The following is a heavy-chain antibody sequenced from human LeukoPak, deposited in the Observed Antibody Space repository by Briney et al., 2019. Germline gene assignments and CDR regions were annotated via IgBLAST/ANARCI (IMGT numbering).Heavy chain of an antibody. J-gene: IGHJ4*02. CDR3: ARDHGGFSDY. D-gene: IGHD3-16*01. CDR2: ISSRSTTK. Sequence: GGSLRLSCAASGLTFSTYSMNWVRQAPGKGLEWVSQISSRSTTKNYADSVKGRFTISRDNAKNSLYLQMNSLRAEDTAVYYCARDHGGFSDYWGQGTLVIVSS. CDR1: GLTFSTYS. V-gene: IGHV3-48*01.